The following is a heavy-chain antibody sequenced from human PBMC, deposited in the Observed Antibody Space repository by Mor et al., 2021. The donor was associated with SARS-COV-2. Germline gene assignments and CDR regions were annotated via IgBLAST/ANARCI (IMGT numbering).Heavy chain of an antibody. CDR2: FDPEDGET. CDR3: ATYSLWFGELFPNNWFDP. J-gene: IGHJ5*02. V-gene: IGHV1-24*01. D-gene: IGHD3-10*01. Sequence: RQAPGKGLEWMGGFDPEDGETIYAQKFQGRVTMTEDTSTDTAYMELSSLRSEDTAVYYCATYSLWFGELFPNNWFDPWGQGT.